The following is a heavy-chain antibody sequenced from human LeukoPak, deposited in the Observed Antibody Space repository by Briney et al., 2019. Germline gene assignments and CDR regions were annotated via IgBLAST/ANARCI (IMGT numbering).Heavy chain of an antibody. J-gene: IGHJ6*02. CDR1: GGSISSGGFY. V-gene: IGHV4-31*03. CDR3: ARLVVGTTPYYHYYHGMDV. Sequence: SSETLSLTCTVSGGSISSGGFYWSWIRQHPGKGLEWIGYAYYSGSTYYNPSLKSRLTISIDTSKNQFSLKLSSVTAADTAVYYCARLVVGTTPYYHYYHGMDVRGQGTTVTVSS. CDR2: AYYSGST. D-gene: IGHD1-26*01.